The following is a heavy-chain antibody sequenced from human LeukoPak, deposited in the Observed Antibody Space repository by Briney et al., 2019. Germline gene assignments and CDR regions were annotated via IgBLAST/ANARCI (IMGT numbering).Heavy chain of an antibody. CDR3: ARARLPLANWNYARGNYYYMDV. D-gene: IGHD1-7*01. V-gene: IGHV1-69*05. J-gene: IGHJ6*03. Sequence: SVKVSCKASGGTFSSYAISWVRQAPGQGLKWMGGIIPIFGTANYAQKFQGRVTITTDESTSTAYMELSSLRSGDTAVYYCARARLPLANWNYARGNYYYMDVWGKGTTVTVSS. CDR1: GGTFSSYA. CDR2: IIPIFGTA.